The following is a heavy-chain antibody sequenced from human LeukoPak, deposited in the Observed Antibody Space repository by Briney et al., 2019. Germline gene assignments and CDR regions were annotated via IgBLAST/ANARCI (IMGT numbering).Heavy chain of an antibody. CDR3: ARRGYSDSSGYDY. CDR1: GFTFKNYA. CDR2: ISGDSSDI. J-gene: IGHJ4*02. D-gene: IGHD3-22*01. Sequence: GGSLRLSCATSGFTFKNYAMNWVRQAPGKGLEWVSSISGDSSDINYADSVMGRSTISRDNAKNSVYLQINSLRAEDTAIYYCARRGYSDSSGYDYWGQGTLVTVSS. V-gene: IGHV3-21*01.